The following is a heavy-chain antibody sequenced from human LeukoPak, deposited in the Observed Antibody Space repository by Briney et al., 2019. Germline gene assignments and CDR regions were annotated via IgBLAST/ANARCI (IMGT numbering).Heavy chain of an antibody. CDR1: GFTFSSYS. J-gene: IGHJ4*02. Sequence: PGGSLRLSCAASGFTFSSYSMNWVRQAPGKGLEWVSSISSSSSYIYYADSVKGRFTISRDNAKNSLYLQMNSLRAKDTAVYYCASGYDLSSAIDYWGQGTLVTVSS. V-gene: IGHV3-21*01. CDR2: ISSSSSYI. CDR3: ASGYDLSSAIDY. D-gene: IGHD5-12*01.